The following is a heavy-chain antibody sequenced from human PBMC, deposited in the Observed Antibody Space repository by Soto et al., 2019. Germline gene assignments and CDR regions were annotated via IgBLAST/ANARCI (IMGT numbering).Heavy chain of an antibody. CDR2: ISYDGSNK. V-gene: IGHV3-30-3*01. J-gene: IGHJ4*02. CDR3: ARPRSHIVGATMPFEYYFDY. D-gene: IGHD1-26*01. CDR1: GFTFSSYA. Sequence: QVQLGESGGGVVQPGRSLRLSCAASGFTFSSYAMHWVRQAPGKGLEWVAVISYDGSNKYYADSVKGRFTISRDNSKNTLYLQMNSLRAEDTAVYYCARPRSHIVGATMPFEYYFDYWGQGTLVTVSS.